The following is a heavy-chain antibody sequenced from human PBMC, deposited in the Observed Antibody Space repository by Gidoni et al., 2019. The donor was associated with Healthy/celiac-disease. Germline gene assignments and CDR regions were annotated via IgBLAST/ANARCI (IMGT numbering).Heavy chain of an antibody. Sequence: QLQLQESGPGLVKPLATLSLTCTVSGCSISSSSYSWGWIRQPPGKGLEWIGSIYYSGRTYYNPTLKSRVTISVDTSKNQFSLKLSSVTAADTAVYYCASQYSSSCFDYWGQGTLVTVSS. CDR2: IYYSGRT. CDR3: ASQYSSSCFDY. CDR1: GCSISSSSYS. J-gene: IGHJ4*02. V-gene: IGHV4-39*01. D-gene: IGHD6-13*01.